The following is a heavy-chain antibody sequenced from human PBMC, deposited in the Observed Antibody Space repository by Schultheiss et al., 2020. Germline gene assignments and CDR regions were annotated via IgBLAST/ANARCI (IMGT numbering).Heavy chain of an antibody. D-gene: IGHD6-19*01. CDR1: GGSFSSHY. CDR2: INHSGST. CDR3: AREKVAGPLIDY. Sequence: SETLSLTCAVYGGSFSSHYWSWIRQPPGKGLEWIGEINHSGSTTYNPSLQSRVTISVDTSKNQFSLKLSSVTAADTAVYYCAREKVAGPLIDYWGQGTLVTVSS. V-gene: IGHV4-34*01. J-gene: IGHJ4*02.